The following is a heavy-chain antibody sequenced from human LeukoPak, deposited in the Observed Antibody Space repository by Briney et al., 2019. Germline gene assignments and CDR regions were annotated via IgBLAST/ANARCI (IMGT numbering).Heavy chain of an antibody. CDR3: ARELDGDGGWFDP. V-gene: IGHV4-59*01. J-gene: IGHJ5*02. CDR1: GDSISDYY. Sequence: SETLSLTCTVSGDSISDYYWSWIRQPPGKGLEWIGEVYYSGSTHYNPSLKSRLTISGDTSKNQFSLRLRSVTAADTAMYYCARELDGDGGWFDPWGQGTLVTVSS. CDR2: VYYSGST. D-gene: IGHD5-24*01.